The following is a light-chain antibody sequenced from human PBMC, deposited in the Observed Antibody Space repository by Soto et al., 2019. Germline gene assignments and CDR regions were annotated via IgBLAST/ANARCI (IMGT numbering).Light chain of an antibody. Sequence: EIVLTQSPGTLSLSPGERATLSCRASQSISSSHLAWYQQKPGQAPRLLIYGASSRAIGIPDRFSGSGSGTDFTLTISSLEAEDFALYLCQHYDNSPVAFGGGTKVEIK. CDR3: QHYDNSPVA. V-gene: IGKV3-20*01. CDR1: QSISSSH. J-gene: IGKJ4*01. CDR2: GAS.